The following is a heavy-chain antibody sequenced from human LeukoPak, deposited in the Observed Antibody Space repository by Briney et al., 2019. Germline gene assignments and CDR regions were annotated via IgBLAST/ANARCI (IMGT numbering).Heavy chain of an antibody. CDR1: GGSISSYY. CDR3: ARSPWGYFDY. V-gene: IGHV4-59*01. J-gene: IGHJ4*02. D-gene: IGHD3-16*01. CDR2: IYYSGST. Sequence: SETLSLTCTVSGGSISSYYWSWIRQPPGTGLEWIGYIYYSGSTNYNPSLKSRVTISVDTSKNQFSLKLSSVTAADTAVYYCARSPWGYFDYWGQGTLVTVSS.